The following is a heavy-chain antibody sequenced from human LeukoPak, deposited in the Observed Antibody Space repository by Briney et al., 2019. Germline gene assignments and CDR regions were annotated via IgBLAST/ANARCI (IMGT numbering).Heavy chain of an antibody. J-gene: IGHJ3*02. CDR3: ARHTVHSSSWYDLDAFDI. Sequence: PSETLSLTCTVSGGSISSYYWSWIRQPPGKGLQWIGYIYYSGSTNYNPSLKSRVTISVDTSKNQFSLKLSSVTAADTAVYYCARHTVHSSSWYDLDAFDIWGQGTMVTVSS. V-gene: IGHV4-59*08. CDR1: GGSISSYY. CDR2: IYYSGST. D-gene: IGHD6-13*01.